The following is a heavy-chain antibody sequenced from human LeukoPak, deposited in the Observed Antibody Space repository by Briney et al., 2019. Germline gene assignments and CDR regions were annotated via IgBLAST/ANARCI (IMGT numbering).Heavy chain of an antibody. CDR2: IRQDGGET. J-gene: IGHJ3*02. D-gene: IGHD7-27*01. CDR3: AKDHLTDWGNAFDI. Sequence: GGSLRLSCAVSGLTFSRYWMSWVRQAPGRGLEWVANIRQDGGETYYGDSVKGRFIISRDNAKNSLFLQMNRLRAEDTAVYYCAKDHLTDWGNAFDIWGQGTMVTVSS. CDR1: GLTFSRYW. V-gene: IGHV3-7*01.